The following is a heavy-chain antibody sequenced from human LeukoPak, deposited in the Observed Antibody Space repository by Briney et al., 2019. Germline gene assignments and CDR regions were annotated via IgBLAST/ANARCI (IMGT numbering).Heavy chain of an antibody. D-gene: IGHD2-15*01. V-gene: IGHV4-34*01. CDR1: GGSFSGYY. J-gene: IGHJ5*02. Sequence: PSETLSLTCAVYGGSFSGYYRSWIRQPPGKGLEWIGEINHSGSTNYNPSLKSRVTISVDTSKNQFSLKLSSVTAADTAVYYCARGLGVVVVAATGWFDPWGQGTLVTVSS. CDR2: INHSGST. CDR3: ARGLGVVVVAATGWFDP.